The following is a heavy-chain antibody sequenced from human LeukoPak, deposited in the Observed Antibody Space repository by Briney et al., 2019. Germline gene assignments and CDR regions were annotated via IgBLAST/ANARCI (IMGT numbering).Heavy chain of an antibody. V-gene: IGHV3-23*01. D-gene: IGHD1-26*01. CDR2: ISGSGGST. Sequence: GGSLRLSCAASGFTFSSYAMSWVRQAPGKGLXXXXAISGSGGSTYYADSVKGRFTISRDNSKNTLYLQMNSLRAEDTAVHYCAKPGGSYFDDAFDIWGQGTMVTVSS. CDR1: GFTFSSYA. J-gene: IGHJ3*02. CDR3: AKPGGSYFDDAFDI.